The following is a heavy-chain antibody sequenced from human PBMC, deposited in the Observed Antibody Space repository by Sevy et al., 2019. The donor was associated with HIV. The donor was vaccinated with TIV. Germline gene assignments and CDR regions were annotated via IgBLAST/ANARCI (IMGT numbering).Heavy chain of an antibody. Sequence: GGSLRLSCAASGFIFNSYAMSWVRQAPGKGLEWVSTISGSGGSTYYADSGKGRFTISRDNFKNTLDLQMNSLRAEDTAVYYCAKAYGSGSPPFDWGQGTLVTVSS. D-gene: IGHD3-10*01. CDR2: ISGSGGST. J-gene: IGHJ4*02. CDR3: AKAYGSGSPPFD. CDR1: GFIFNSYA. V-gene: IGHV3-23*01.